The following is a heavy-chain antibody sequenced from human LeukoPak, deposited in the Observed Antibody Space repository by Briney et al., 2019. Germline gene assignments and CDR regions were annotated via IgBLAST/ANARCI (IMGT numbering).Heavy chain of an antibody. D-gene: IGHD6-13*01. CDR1: GGSISSGGYS. CDR2: IYHSGST. CDR3: ARGIAAAGRQSYFGY. Sequence: SETLSLTCAVSGGSISSGGYSWSWIRQPPGKGLEWIGYIYHSGSTYYNPSLKSRVTISVDRSKNQFSLKLSSVTAADTAVYYCARGIAAAGRQSYFGYWGQGTLVTISS. V-gene: IGHV4-30-2*01. J-gene: IGHJ4*02.